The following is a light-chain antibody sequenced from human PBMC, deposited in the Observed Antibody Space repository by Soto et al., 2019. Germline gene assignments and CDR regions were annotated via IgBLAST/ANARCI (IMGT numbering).Light chain of an antibody. CDR2: EVT. Sequence: QSALTQPASVSGSPGQSITISCTGTSADIGAYNFVSWYQQHPGKAPKLIIYEVTNRPSGVSDRFSGSKSGNTASLTISGLQAEDEADYSCSSKTTSSPTSVVFGGGTKLPVL. CDR3: SSKTTSSPTSVV. V-gene: IGLV2-14*01. CDR1: SADIGAYNF. J-gene: IGLJ2*01.